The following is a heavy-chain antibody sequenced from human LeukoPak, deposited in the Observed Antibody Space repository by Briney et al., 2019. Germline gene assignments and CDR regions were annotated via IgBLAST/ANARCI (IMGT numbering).Heavy chain of an antibody. D-gene: IGHD3-22*01. Sequence: ASVKVSCKASGYTFTSYYMHWARQAPGQGLEWMGIINPSGGSTSYAQKFQDRVTMTRDTSTSTVYMELSSLRSEDTAVYYCAREITMIVPYLEVFDYWGQGTLVTVSS. CDR3: AREITMIVPYLEVFDY. J-gene: IGHJ4*02. CDR1: GYTFTSYY. CDR2: INPSGGST. V-gene: IGHV1-46*01.